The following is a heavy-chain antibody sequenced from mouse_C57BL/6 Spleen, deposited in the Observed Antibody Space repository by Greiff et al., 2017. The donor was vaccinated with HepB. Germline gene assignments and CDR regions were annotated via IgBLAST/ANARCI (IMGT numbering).Heavy chain of an antibody. CDR1: GFSLTSYG. CDR3: ARNPDYYGSSPAWFAY. Sequence: VQLQQSGPGLVQPSQSLSITCTVSGFSLTSYGVHWVRQSPGKGLEWLGVIWSGGSTDYNAAFISRLSISKDNSKSQVFFKMNSLQADETAIYYCARNPDYYGSSPAWFAYWGQGTLVTVSA. J-gene: IGHJ3*01. V-gene: IGHV2-2*01. CDR2: IWSGGST. D-gene: IGHD1-1*01.